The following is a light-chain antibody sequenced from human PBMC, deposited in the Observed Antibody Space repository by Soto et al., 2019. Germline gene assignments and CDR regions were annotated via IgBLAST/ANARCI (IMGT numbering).Light chain of an antibody. CDR1: QDISNY. CDR2: AAS. J-gene: IGKJ2*01. Sequence: DIQMTQSPSSLSASVGDRVTITCQASQDISNYLNWYQQKPGKAPNLLIYAASNLETGVPSRFSGGGSGTEFTFTISSLQPEDIATYYCQHYANLPYTFGQGTKLEIK. CDR3: QHYANLPYT. V-gene: IGKV1-33*01.